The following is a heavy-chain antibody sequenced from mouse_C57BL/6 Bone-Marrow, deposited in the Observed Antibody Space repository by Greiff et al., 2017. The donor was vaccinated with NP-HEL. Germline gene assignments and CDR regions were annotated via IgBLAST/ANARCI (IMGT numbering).Heavy chain of an antibody. CDR2: IYPGSGST. Sequence: QVQLQQPGAELVKPGASVTMSCKASGYTFTSYWITWVKQRPGQGLEWIGDIYPGSGSTSYNEKFKSKATLTVDTSSSTAYMQLSSLTSEDSAVYYCAGFTTGVATEYYFDYWGQGTTLTVSS. CDR1: GYTFTSYW. CDR3: AGFTTGVATEYYFDY. J-gene: IGHJ2*01. V-gene: IGHV1-55*01. D-gene: IGHD1-1*01.